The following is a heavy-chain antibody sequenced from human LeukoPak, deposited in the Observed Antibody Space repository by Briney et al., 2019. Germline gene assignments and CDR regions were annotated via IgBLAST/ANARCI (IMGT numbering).Heavy chain of an antibody. J-gene: IGHJ5*02. CDR2: ISRSSRTT. D-gene: IGHD3-9*01. CDR3: ARDYDVLTGYSRFDP. CDR1: GFTFSSYS. Sequence: GGSLRLSCAASGFTFSSYSMNWVRQAPGKGLEWVSYISRSSRTTYYADPVKGRFTISRDNAKNSLYLQMNSLRDEDTAVYYCARDYDVLTGYSRFDPWGQGTLVTVS. V-gene: IGHV3-48*02.